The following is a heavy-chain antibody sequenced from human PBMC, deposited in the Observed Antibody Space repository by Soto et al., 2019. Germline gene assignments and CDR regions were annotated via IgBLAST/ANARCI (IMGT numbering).Heavy chain of an antibody. CDR1: GFTFSGFW. D-gene: IGHD1-1*01. Sequence: VQVVESGGGLVQPGGSLRLSCEVSGFTFSGFWMNWVRQAPGKGLEWVANIDHGGSEKNLVDSVMGRFTISRDNAKNTLYRQMNNVRAEDTAFYYCTRGGRDFDFWGQGTLVTVSS. J-gene: IGHJ4*02. CDR2: IDHGGSEK. CDR3: TRGGRDFDF. V-gene: IGHV3-7*04.